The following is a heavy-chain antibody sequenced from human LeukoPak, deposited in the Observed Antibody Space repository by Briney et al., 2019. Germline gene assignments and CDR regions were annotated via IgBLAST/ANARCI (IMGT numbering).Heavy chain of an antibody. CDR1: GGSISSSNW. Sequence: SETLSLTCAVSGGSISSSNWWSWVRQPPGKGLEWIGEIYHSGSTNYNPSLKSRVTISVDKSKNQFSLKLSSVTAADTAVYYCARGASGYETSLGFDYWGQGTLVTVSS. D-gene: IGHD5-12*01. CDR2: IYHSGST. V-gene: IGHV4-4*02. J-gene: IGHJ4*02. CDR3: ARGASGYETSLGFDY.